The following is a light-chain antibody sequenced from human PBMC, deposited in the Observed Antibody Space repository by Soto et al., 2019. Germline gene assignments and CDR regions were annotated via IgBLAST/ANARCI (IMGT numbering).Light chain of an antibody. Sequence: EIVLTQSPGTLSLSPGERATLSCRASQCISNDYLAWYQQKPGQTPRLLIYRASSRATGIPDRFSGSGSGTDFTLTISRLEPEDFAVYYCHQYVTSPYTFGQGTKLEIK. CDR2: RAS. CDR3: HQYVTSPYT. V-gene: IGKV3-20*01. CDR1: QCISNDY. J-gene: IGKJ2*01.